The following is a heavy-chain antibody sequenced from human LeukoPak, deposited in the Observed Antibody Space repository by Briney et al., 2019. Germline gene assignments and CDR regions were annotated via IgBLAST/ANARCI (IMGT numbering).Heavy chain of an antibody. CDR2: ISAYNGNT. V-gene: IGHV1-18*01. J-gene: IGHJ6*03. Sequence: ASVKVSCKASGYTFTSYGISWVRQAPGQGLEWMGWISAYNGNTNYAQKLQGRVTMTTDTSTSTAYMELRSLRSDDTAVYYCARAPNIDYDFWSGYYSPYYYMDVWGKGTTVTVSS. CDR3: ARAPNIDYDFWSGYYSPYYYMDV. CDR1: GYTFTSYG. D-gene: IGHD3-3*01.